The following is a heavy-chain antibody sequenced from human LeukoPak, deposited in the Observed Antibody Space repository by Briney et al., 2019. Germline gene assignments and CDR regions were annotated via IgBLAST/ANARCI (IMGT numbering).Heavy chain of an antibody. CDR3: AKLQIREGYYYYMDV. J-gene: IGHJ6*03. CDR1: GFTFSSYA. D-gene: IGHD1-26*01. V-gene: IGHV3-23*01. Sequence: TGGSLRLSCAASGFTFSSYAMSWVRQAPGKGLEWVSAISGSGGSTYYADSVKGRFTISRDNSKNTLYLQMNSLRAEDTAVYYCAKLQIREGYYYYMDVWGKGTTVTVSS. CDR2: ISGSGGST.